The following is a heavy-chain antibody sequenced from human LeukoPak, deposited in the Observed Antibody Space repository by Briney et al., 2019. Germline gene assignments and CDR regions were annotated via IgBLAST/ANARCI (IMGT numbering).Heavy chain of an antibody. D-gene: IGHD6-6*01. CDR2: IYSGGST. CDR3: ARTSSSSSFYYYYYHMDV. V-gene: IGHV3-53*01. CDR1: GFTVSSNY. Sequence: GGSLRLSCAASGFTVSSNYMSWVRQAPGKGLEWVSVIYSGGSTYYADSVKGRFTISRDNSKNTLYLQMNSLRAEDTAVYYCARTSSSSSFYYYYYHMDVWGKGTTVTVSS. J-gene: IGHJ6*03.